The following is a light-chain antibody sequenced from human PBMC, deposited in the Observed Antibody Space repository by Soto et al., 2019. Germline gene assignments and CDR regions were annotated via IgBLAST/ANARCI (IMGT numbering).Light chain of an antibody. CDR2: EVN. CDR3: SSYAGSSTYV. J-gene: IGLJ1*01. CDR1: ISDVGGYNY. Sequence: QSVLTQPPSASGSPGQSVTISCTGTISDVGGYNYVAWYQQHPGEAPKLMIYEVNKRPSGVPDRFSGSKSGSTASLTVSGLQAEDEADYYCSSYAGSSTYVFGTGTKLTVL. V-gene: IGLV2-8*01.